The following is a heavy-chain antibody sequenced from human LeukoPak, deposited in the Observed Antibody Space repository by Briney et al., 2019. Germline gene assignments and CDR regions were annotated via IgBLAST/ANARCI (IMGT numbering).Heavy chain of an antibody. CDR3: ARRQGGTTFDY. V-gene: IGHV3-23*01. CDR1: GFTFSSYA. CDR2: ISGSGGST. J-gene: IGHJ4*02. D-gene: IGHD1-1*01. Sequence: PGGSLRLSCAASGFTFSSYAMSWVRQDPGKGLEWLSAISGSGGSTYYKDSVQGRFTISRDNSKNTLYLQMNSLRAEDTAVYYCARRQGGTTFDYWGQGTLVTVSS.